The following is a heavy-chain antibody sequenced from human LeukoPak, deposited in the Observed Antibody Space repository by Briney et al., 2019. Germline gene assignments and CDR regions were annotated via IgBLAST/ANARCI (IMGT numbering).Heavy chain of an antibody. CDR3: ARTSYDFWSGYYDY. CDR2: IYYSGST. Sequence: PSQTLSLTCTVSGGSISSGDYYWSWIRQPPGKGLEWIGYIYYSGSTYYNPSLKSRVTISVDTSKNRFSLKLSSVTAADTAVYYCARTSYDFWSGYYDYWGQGTLVTVSS. V-gene: IGHV4-30-4*01. D-gene: IGHD3-3*01. J-gene: IGHJ4*02. CDR1: GGSISSGDYY.